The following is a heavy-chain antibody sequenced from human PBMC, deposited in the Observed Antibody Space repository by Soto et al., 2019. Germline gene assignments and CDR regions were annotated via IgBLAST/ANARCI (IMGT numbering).Heavy chain of an antibody. V-gene: IGHV3-15*07. J-gene: IGHJ4*02. D-gene: IGHD6-6*01. CDR2: IKSKTDGGKT. CDR3: TTDPMRAARQLDY. CDR1: GFTFSNAW. Sequence: GGSLRLSCAASGFTFSNAWMNWVRQAPGKGLEWVGRIKSKTDGGKTDYAAPVKGRFTISREDSKNTLYLQMNSQKTEETAVYYCTTDPMRAARQLDYWGQGTLVTVSS.